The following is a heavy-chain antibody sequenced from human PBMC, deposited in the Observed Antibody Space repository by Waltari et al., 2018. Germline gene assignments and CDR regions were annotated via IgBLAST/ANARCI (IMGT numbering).Heavy chain of an antibody. Sequence: EVQLVESGGGLVQPGRSLRLSCAASGFTFDDYAMPWVRQAPGKGLEWVSGISWNSGSIGYADSVKGRFTISRDNAKNSLYLQMNSLRAEDTALYYCAKDIDSSSWYELRYFDYWGQGTLVTVSS. J-gene: IGHJ4*02. CDR1: GFTFDDYA. CDR3: AKDIDSSSWYELRYFDY. CDR2: ISWNSGSI. D-gene: IGHD6-13*01. V-gene: IGHV3-9*01.